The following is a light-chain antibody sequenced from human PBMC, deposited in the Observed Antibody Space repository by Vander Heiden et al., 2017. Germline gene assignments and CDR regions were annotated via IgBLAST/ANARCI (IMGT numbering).Light chain of an antibody. CDR2: STS. J-gene: IGLJ2*01. Sequence: QTVLTQAPSLTVSPGVTITITCASITVAVTIGYYPNCSQQKPEQAPRALIYSTSNKHSWTPARFSGSRFGGKAALTLAGVHPEDEAEYYCLLNYGGAQLVFGGGTKLTVL. CDR1: TVAVTIGYY. V-gene: IGLV7-43*01. CDR3: LLNYGGAQLV.